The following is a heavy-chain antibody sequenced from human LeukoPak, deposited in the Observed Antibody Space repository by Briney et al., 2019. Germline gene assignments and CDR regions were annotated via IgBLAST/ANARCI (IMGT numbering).Heavy chain of an antibody. V-gene: IGHV3-23*01. D-gene: IGHD2/OR15-2a*01. CDR1: GFTFSDYY. CDR3: ATYRQVLLPFES. CDR2: IFPSGGEI. J-gene: IGHJ4*02. Sequence: GGSLSLSCAASGFTFSDYYMSWVRQPPGKGLEWVSSIFPSGGEIHYADSVRGRFTISRDNSKSTLSLQMNSLRAEDTAIYYCATYRQVLLPFESWGQGTLVTVSS.